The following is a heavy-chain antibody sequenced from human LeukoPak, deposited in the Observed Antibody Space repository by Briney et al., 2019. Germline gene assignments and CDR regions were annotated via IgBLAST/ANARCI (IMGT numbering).Heavy chain of an antibody. Sequence: PSETLSLTCTVSGGSISSSSYYWGWIRQPPGKGLEWIGSIYYSGSTYYNPSLKSRVTISVDTSKNQFSLKLSSVTAADTAVYYCARHSSYMVRGVIMYYFDYWGQGTLVTVSS. D-gene: IGHD3-10*01. CDR1: GGSISSSSYY. CDR3: ARHSSYMVRGVIMYYFDY. V-gene: IGHV4-39*01. CDR2: IYYSGST. J-gene: IGHJ4*02.